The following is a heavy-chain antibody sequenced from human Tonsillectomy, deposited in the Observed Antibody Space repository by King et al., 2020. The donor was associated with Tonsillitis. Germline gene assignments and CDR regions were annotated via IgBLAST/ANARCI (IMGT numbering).Heavy chain of an antibody. D-gene: IGHD1-14*01. V-gene: IGHV3-30*04. CDR2: ISYDESNK. CDR3: AGEYNGILGPHDY. CDR1: GFTFSTYT. J-gene: IGHJ4*02. Sequence: QVQLVESGGGVVQPGRSLRLSCAASGFTFSTYTIHWVRQAPGKGLEWVAVISYDESNKYYADSVKGRFTISRDNSKNTLYLQMNSLRAEDTAVYYCAGEYNGILGPHDYWGQGTLVTVSS.